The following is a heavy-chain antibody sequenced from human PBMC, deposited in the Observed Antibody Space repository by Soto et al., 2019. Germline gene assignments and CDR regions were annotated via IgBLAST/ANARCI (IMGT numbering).Heavy chain of an antibody. D-gene: IGHD3-10*01. Sequence: SETLSLTCAVYGGSFNDYYWNWIRQPPGKGLEWIGDINHSGGTHYNPSLKSRATISVDTSKNQFSLKLSSVTAADTAVYDCARGPGTMAKIDYWGQGTLVTVSS. CDR2: INHSGGT. V-gene: IGHV4-34*01. J-gene: IGHJ4*02. CDR3: ARGPGTMAKIDY. CDR1: GGSFNDYY.